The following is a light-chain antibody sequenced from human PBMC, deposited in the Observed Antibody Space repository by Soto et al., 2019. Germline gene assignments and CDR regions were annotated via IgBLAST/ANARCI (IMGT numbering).Light chain of an antibody. CDR2: EVN. CDR1: SSDVGGYNY. CDR3: SSYGGYNNVV. V-gene: IGLV2-8*01. Sequence: HSALTQPPSASGSPGQSVTISCTGTSSDVGGYNYVSWFQQHPGKAPKLIIHEVNQRPSGVPDRFSGSKSGNTASLTVSGLQAEDEGTYYCSSYGGYNNVVFGTGTKLTVL. J-gene: IGLJ1*01.